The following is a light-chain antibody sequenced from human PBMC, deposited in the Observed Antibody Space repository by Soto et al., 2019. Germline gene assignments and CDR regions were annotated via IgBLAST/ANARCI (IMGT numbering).Light chain of an antibody. Sequence: EMVLAQSPGSLSVSPGERATLSFMASQSVSNNYLAWYQQKPGQAPRLLIYGASSRATGIPDRFSGSGSGTDFTLTISRLEPEDYAVYYCQQYGHSLWTFGQGTKVDI. CDR1: QSVSNNY. CDR2: GAS. CDR3: QQYGHSLWT. J-gene: IGKJ1*01. V-gene: IGKV3-20*01.